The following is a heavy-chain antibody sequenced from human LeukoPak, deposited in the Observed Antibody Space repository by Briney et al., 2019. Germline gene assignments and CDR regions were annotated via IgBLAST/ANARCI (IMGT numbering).Heavy chain of an antibody. Sequence: PSETLSLTCAVYGGSFSGYYWSWIRQPPGKGLEWIGEINHSGSTNYNPSLKSRVTISVDTSKNQFSLKLSSVTAADTAVYYCASSGIAVAGLLYYYMDVWGKGTTVTVSS. V-gene: IGHV4-34*01. D-gene: IGHD6-19*01. J-gene: IGHJ6*03. CDR2: INHSGST. CDR3: ASSGIAVAGLLYYYMDV. CDR1: GGSFSGYY.